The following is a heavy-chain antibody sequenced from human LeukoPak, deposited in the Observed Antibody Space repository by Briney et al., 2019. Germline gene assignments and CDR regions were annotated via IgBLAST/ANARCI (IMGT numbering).Heavy chain of an antibody. J-gene: IGHJ4*02. Sequence: HPGESLRLSCAASRFTFSTYAMNWVRQAPGRGLEWVSSIGDSGVPTYYADSVKGRFTISRDNSQNTLYLQMNSLGADDTAVYYCAKVATWTYFDSWGQGTLVTVSS. CDR3: AKVATWTYFDS. D-gene: IGHD3/OR15-3a*01. V-gene: IGHV3-23*01. CDR1: RFTFSTYA. CDR2: IGDSGVPT.